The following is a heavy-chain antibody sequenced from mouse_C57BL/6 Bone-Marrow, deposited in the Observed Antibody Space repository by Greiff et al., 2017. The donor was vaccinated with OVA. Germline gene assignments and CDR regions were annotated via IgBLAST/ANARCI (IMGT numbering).Heavy chain of an antibody. V-gene: IGHV1-26*01. CDR3: ARRRYDYDVGAMDY. D-gene: IGHD2-4*01. CDR2: INPNNGGT. J-gene: IGHJ4*01. CDR1: GYTFTDYY. Sequence: VQLQQSGPELVKPGASVKISCKASGYTFTDYYMNWVKQSHGKSLEWIGDINPNNGGTSYNQKFKGKATLTVDKSSSTAYMELRSLTSEDSAVYYCARRRYDYDVGAMDYWGQGTSVTVSS.